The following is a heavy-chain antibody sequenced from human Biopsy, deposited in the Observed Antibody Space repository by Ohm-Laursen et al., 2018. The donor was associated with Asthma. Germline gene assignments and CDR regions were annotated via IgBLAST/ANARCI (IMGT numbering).Heavy chain of an antibody. V-gene: IGHV3-30-3*01. CDR1: GSTFRSYA. D-gene: IGHD3-3*01. J-gene: IGHJ4*02. CDR3: ARDVMEWYLPAFDF. CDR2: GGSYYDGGLK. Sequence: SLRLSCAASGSTFRSYAMHWVRQAPGKGLEWVAVGGSYYDGGLKYYADSVNGRFTVSRDDSKNTLYLQMNSLRPDDAAVYYCARDVMEWYLPAFDFWGQGTLVTVSS.